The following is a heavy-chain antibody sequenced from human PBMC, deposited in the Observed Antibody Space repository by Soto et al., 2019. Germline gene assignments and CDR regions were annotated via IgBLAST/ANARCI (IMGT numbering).Heavy chain of an antibody. D-gene: IGHD2-15*01. V-gene: IGHV3-23*01. Sequence: EVQLLESGGGLVQPGGSLRLSCATSGFTFGSYDMSWVRQAPGKGLEWVSTFSGSGGSTYYADSVKGRFTISRDNSKNPMYLQRNSLRAEDTAVYYVAKDGRGGYCSVGRCYSPDYWGQGTLVTVSS. J-gene: IGHJ4*02. CDR3: AKDGRGGYCSVGRCYSPDY. CDR2: FSGSGGST. CDR1: GFTFGSYD.